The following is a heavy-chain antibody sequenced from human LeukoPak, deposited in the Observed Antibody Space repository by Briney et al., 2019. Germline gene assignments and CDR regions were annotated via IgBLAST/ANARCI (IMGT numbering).Heavy chain of an antibody. J-gene: IGHJ6*02. Sequence: SETLSLTCTVSGGSISSYYWSWIRQPPGKGLEWIGYIYYSGSTYYNPSLKSRVTISVDTSKNQFSLKLSSVTAADTAVYYCARVGVVVPAARYGMDVWGQGTTVTVSS. V-gene: IGHV4-59*12. CDR2: IYYSGST. D-gene: IGHD2-2*01. CDR1: GGSISSYY. CDR3: ARVGVVVPAARYGMDV.